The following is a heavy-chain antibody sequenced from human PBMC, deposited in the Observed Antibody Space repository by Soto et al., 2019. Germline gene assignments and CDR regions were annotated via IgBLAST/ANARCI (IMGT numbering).Heavy chain of an antibody. CDR1: GGSISSGGYY. CDR2: IYYSGST. V-gene: IGHV4-31*03. CDR3: ARNVANYYDSSGYYLFAFDI. J-gene: IGHJ3*02. Sequence: QVQLQESGPGLVKPSQTLSLICTVSGGSISSGGYYWSWIRQHPGKGLEWIGYIYYSGSTYYNPSLKSRVTISVDTSKNQFSLKLSSVTAADTAVYYCARNVANYYDSSGYYLFAFDIWGQGTMVTVSS. D-gene: IGHD3-22*01.